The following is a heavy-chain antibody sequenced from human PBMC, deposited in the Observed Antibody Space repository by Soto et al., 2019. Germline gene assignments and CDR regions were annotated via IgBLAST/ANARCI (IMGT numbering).Heavy chain of an antibody. CDR1: GYSIATGYY. CDR2: VYHSGRT. V-gene: IGHV4-38-2*01. Sequence: PSETLSLTCAVSGYSIATGYYWGWVRRPPGKGLEWIGSVYHSGRTSYNPSLESRVTISVDTSKNQFSLRLSSVTAADTAVYYCARGVNYYDSSGFYPRDYWGQGILVTASS. D-gene: IGHD3-22*01. CDR3: ARGVNYYDSSGFYPRDY. J-gene: IGHJ4*02.